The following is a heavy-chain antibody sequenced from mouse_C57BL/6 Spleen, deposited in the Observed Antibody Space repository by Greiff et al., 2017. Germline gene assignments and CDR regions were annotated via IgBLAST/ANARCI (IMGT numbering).Heavy chain of an antibody. Sequence: EVKLVESEGGLVQPGSSMKLSCTASGFTFSDYYMAWVRQVPEKGLEWVANINYDGSSTYYLDSLKSRFIISRDNAKNILYLQMSSLKSEDTATYYCARDEGYYDYWGQGTTLTFSS. CDR2: INYDGSST. J-gene: IGHJ2*01. CDR1: GFTFSDYY. CDR3: ARDEGYYDY. V-gene: IGHV5-16*01.